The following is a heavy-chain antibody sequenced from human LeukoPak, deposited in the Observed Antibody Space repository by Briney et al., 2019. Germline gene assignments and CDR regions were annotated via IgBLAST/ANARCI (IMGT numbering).Heavy chain of an antibody. CDR2: IYPGDSDT. D-gene: IGHD4-11*01. CDR1: GYSFTSYW. CDR3: ARLMGELTAVTTLDYYMDV. J-gene: IGHJ6*03. Sequence: GESLKISCKSSGYSFTSYWIAWVRQMPGKGLEWMGIIYPGDSDTRYSPSFQGQVTISADKSISTAYLQWSSLKASDTAMYYCARLMGELTAVTTLDYYMDVWGKGTTVTVSS. V-gene: IGHV5-51*01.